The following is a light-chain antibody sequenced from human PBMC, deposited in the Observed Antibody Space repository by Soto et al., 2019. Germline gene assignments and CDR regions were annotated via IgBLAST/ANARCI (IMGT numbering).Light chain of an antibody. J-gene: IGKJ1*01. V-gene: IGKV1-5*03. CDR1: QSISSW. CDR3: QQESENWT. Sequence: DIQMTQSPSTLSASVGDRVTITCRASQSISSWLAWYQQKPGTAPKLLIYKASTLQSGVPSRFSGSGSGTEFALTISSRQPDDFATYYCQQESENWTFGQWTKVDIK. CDR2: KAS.